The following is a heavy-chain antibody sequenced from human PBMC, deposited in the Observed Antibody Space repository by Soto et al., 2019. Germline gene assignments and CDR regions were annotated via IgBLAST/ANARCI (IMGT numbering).Heavy chain of an antibody. V-gene: IGHV1-24*01. D-gene: IGHD1-7*01. CDR2: FDPEDGET. CDR1: GYTLTELS. J-gene: IGHJ6*02. Sequence: SVKVSCKVSGYTLTELSMQWVRQAPGKGLEWMGSFDPEDGETIYTQTFQGRLTLTGDTSTDTAHMELSRLSSEDTAVYYCTTSLELPLGTDVWGQGTTVTVSS. CDR3: TTSLELPLGTDV.